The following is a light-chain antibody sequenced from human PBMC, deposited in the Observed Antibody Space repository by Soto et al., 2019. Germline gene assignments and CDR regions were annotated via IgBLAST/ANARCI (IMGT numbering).Light chain of an antibody. J-gene: IGKJ1*01. CDR3: QQYDTSPAT. Sequence: DIVLTQSPGTLSSSPGERATLSCRASETIVNNYLAWYQQIPGQAPRLLIYGASSRATGIPDRFSGSGSGTDFTLTISRLEPEDFAVYYCQQYDTSPATFGQGTKVEIK. CDR1: ETIVNNY. V-gene: IGKV3-20*01. CDR2: GAS.